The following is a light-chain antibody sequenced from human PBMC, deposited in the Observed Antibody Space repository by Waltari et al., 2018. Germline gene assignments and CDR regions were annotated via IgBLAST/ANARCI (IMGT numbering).Light chain of an antibody. CDR2: EGS. V-gene: IGLV2-23*01. Sequence: QSALTQPASVSGSPGPPITIPGTATSSDVGSYNLVTWYQHHPGKAPKVMIYEGSERPSGVSNRFSGSKSGNTASLTISGLQAEDEADYYCCSYAGSSPSVVFGGGTKLTVL. CDR1: SSDVGSYNL. J-gene: IGLJ2*01. CDR3: CSYAGSSPSVV.